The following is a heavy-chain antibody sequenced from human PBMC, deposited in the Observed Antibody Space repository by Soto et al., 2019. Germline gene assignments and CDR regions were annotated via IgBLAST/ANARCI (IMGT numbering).Heavy chain of an antibody. CDR2: IGESGTPT. CDR3: ARYIPGVRYYGMDV. CDR1: GFTFSSYA. Sequence: EVQLLDSGGGLVQTGVSLRLSCAASGFTFSSYAMKWVRQAPGKGLEWVSLIGESGTPTYYADSVKGRFTISRDNSGNTLFLEMYSLSAEDTAVYYCARYIPGVRYYGMDVWGQGTTVTVSS. J-gene: IGHJ6*02. V-gene: IGHV3-23*01. D-gene: IGHD2-2*01.